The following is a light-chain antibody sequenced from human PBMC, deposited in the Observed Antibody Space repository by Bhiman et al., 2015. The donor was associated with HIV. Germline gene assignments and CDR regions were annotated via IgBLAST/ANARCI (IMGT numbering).Light chain of an antibody. Sequence: SSELTQDPAVSVALGQTVRITCQGDSLRSYYATWYQQKPGQAPLLVIYGKNNRPSGIPDRFSGSKSGTSASLAITGLQAEDEADYYCQSYDSSLSGLWVFGGGTKLTVL. J-gene: IGLJ2*01. CDR2: GKN. CDR1: SLRSYY. CDR3: QSYDSSLSGLWV. V-gene: IGLV3-19*01.